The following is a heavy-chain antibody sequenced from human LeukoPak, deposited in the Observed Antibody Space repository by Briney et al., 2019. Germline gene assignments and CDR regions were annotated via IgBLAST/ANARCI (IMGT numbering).Heavy chain of an antibody. CDR1: GFTFSSYW. Sequence: PGGSLRLSCAASGFTFSSYWMSWVRQAPGKGLEWVANIKKDGSEIYSVDSVKGRFTISRDNAKNSLYLQMNSLRAEDTAVYYCARVEILGYCTSGSCYAVFAPWGQGTLVTVS. D-gene: IGHD2-2*01. V-gene: IGHV3-7*01. CDR2: IKKDGSEI. J-gene: IGHJ5*02. CDR3: ARVEILGYCTSGSCYAVFAP.